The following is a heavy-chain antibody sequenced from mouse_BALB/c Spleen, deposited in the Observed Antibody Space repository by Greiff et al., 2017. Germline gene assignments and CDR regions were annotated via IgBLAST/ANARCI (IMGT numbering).Heavy chain of an antibody. CDR1: GYTFTNYW. Sequence: QVQLQQSGAELVRPGTSVKISCKASGYTFTNYWLGWVKQRPGHGLEWIGDIYPGGGYTNYNEKLKGKATLTADTSSSTAYMQLSSLTSEDSDVYFCARENYGSSGLFAYWGQGTLVTVSA. V-gene: IGHV1-63*02. CDR3: ARENYGSSGLFAY. D-gene: IGHD1-1*01. J-gene: IGHJ3*01. CDR2: IYPGGGYT.